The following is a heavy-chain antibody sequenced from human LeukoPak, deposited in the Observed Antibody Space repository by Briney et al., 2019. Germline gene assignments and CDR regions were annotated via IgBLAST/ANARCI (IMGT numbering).Heavy chain of an antibody. CDR2: AYYSGTT. D-gene: IGHD6-19*01. CDR3: ARHSSSAWYYYFDY. V-gene: IGHV4-39*01. Sequence: PSETLSLTCTVSGGSISNSNYYWGWIRQPPGKGLEWTGGAYYSGTTYYSPSLKSRVTISVDTSRNHFSLNLNSVTAADTAVYYCARHSSSAWYYYFDYWGQGSFVTVSS. CDR1: GGSISNSNYY. J-gene: IGHJ4*02.